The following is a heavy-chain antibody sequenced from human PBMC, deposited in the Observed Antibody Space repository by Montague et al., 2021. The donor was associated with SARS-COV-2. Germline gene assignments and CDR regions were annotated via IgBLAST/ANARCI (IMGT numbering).Heavy chain of an antibody. V-gene: IGHV4-4*07. Sequence: SETLSLTCTVSGASVRTYYWSWIRQSAGKKLEWMGRLYTSGSTYYNPSFKSRVTMSLDTSKNLFSLNLSSMTAADTAVYYCVRDGADYSFAYYHEMDVWGQGIAVTVPS. J-gene: IGHJ6*02. CDR2: LYTSGST. D-gene: IGHD5-12*01. CDR3: VRDGADYSFAYYHEMDV. CDR1: GASVRTYY.